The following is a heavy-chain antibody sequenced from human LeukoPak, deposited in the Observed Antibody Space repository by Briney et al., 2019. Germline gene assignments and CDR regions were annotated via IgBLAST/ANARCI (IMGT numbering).Heavy chain of an antibody. Sequence: PGGSLRLSCAASGFTFDDYVMHWVRQAPGKGLEWVSGINWNSGNIGYADSVKGRFTISRDNAKNSLYLQMNSLRAEDTALYYCAKSSSSWLYFDYWGQGTLVTVSS. CDR1: GFTFDDYV. V-gene: IGHV3-9*01. D-gene: IGHD6-13*01. J-gene: IGHJ4*02. CDR3: AKSSSSWLYFDY. CDR2: INWNSGNI.